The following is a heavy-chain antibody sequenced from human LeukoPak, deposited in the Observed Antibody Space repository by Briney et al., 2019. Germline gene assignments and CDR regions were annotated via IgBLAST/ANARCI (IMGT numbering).Heavy chain of an antibody. V-gene: IGHV4-34*01. CDR3: ARGLNDSWTGENY. CDR2: INHSGST. J-gene: IGHJ4*02. Sequence: SETLSLTCAVYDGSFSGYYWSWIRQPPGKGLEWIGEINHSGSTNYNPSLKSRVTISLDTSKSQFSLKVRYVTAANTAVYYCARGLNDSWTGENYWGQGTLVTVSS. CDR1: DGSFSGYY. D-gene: IGHD3-3*01.